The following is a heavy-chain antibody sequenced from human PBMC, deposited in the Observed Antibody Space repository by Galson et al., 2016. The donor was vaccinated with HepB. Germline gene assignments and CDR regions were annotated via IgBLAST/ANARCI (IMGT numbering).Heavy chain of an antibody. V-gene: IGHV3-23*01. J-gene: IGHJ4*02. CDR2: ISGSGDRT. D-gene: IGHD3-22*01. CDR3: AKDWGFWIYDSSGTLDY. Sequence: SLRLSCAASGFTFSSYAMSWVRQAPGKGLEWVSAISGSGDRTYYADSVKGRFTISRDNSKNTLYLQMNSLRAEDTAVYFCAKDWGFWIYDSSGTLDYWGQGTLVTVSS. CDR1: GFTFSSYA.